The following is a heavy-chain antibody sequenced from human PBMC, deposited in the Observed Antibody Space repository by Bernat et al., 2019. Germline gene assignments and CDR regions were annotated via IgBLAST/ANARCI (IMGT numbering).Heavy chain of an antibody. V-gene: IGHV3-49*04. D-gene: IGHD3-3*01. CDR1: GFTFGDYA. J-gene: IGHJ4*02. CDR3: TSEDLYDVWSGYYYYFDY. Sequence: EVQLVESGGGLVQPGRSLRLSCTASGFTFGDYASSWVRQAPGKGLEWVGFIRSRAYGGTREYAASVKVRFTISRDDSKRNTYLQMNSLRTEDAAVYYCTSEDLYDVWSGYYYYFDYWGQGTLVTVSS. CDR2: IRSRAYGGTR.